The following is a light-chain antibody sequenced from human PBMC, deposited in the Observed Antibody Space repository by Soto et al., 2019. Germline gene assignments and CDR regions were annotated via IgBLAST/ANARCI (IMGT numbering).Light chain of an antibody. J-gene: IGKJ1*01. CDR3: QQYNSYPRT. CDR1: QSFSTW. V-gene: IGKV1-5*01. CDR2: DAS. Sequence: DIQMTQSPSTLSASVGDRVTITCRASQSFSTWVAWYQQKPGKAPKLLIYDASSLESGAPSRFSGSRSGTEFTLTISSLQPDDFASYYCQQYNSYPRTFGQGTKVEIK.